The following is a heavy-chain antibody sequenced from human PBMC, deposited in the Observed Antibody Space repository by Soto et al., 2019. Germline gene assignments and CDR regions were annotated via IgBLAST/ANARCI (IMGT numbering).Heavy chain of an antibody. J-gene: IGHJ4*02. Sequence: ASVKVSCKASGYTLTTYDINWVRQATGQGLEWMGWMNPYTGNTGYAQKFRGRVTMTRNTSITTAYMELSGLSSEDTAVYYCARRKERSGPNYFDFWGQGTLVTVSS. V-gene: IGHV1-8*01. CDR1: GYTLTTYD. D-gene: IGHD6-25*01. CDR3: ARRKERSGPNYFDF. CDR2: MNPYTGNT.